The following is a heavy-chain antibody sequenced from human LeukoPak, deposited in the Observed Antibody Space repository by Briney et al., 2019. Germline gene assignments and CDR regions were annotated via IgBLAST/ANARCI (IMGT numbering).Heavy chain of an antibody. CDR2: MNPNSDNT. Sequence: ASVKVSCKASGYTFTSYDINWVRQATGQGLEWVGWMNPNSDNTGYAQKFQGRVTMTRNTSISTDYMELSSLRSEDTAVYYCARAHYDILTGYLTYCMDVWGQGTTVTVSS. V-gene: IGHV1-8*01. D-gene: IGHD3-9*01. J-gene: IGHJ6*02. CDR1: GYTFTSYD. CDR3: ARAHYDILTGYLTYCMDV.